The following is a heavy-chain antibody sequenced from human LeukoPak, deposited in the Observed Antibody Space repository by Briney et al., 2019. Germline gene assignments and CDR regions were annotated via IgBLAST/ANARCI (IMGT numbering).Heavy chain of an antibody. V-gene: IGHV3-30*18. Sequence: GGSLRLSCAASGFTFSSYGMHWVRQAPGKGLEWVAVISYDGSNKYYADSVKGRFTISRGNSKNTLYLQMNSLRAEDTAVYYCAKDHYDSSGYYGFDPWGQGTLVTVSS. D-gene: IGHD3-22*01. CDR2: ISYDGSNK. CDR3: AKDHYDSSGYYGFDP. CDR1: GFTFSSYG. J-gene: IGHJ5*02.